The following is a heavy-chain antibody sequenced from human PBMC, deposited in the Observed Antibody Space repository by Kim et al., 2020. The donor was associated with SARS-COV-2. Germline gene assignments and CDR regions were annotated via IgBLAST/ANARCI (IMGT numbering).Heavy chain of an antibody. Sequence: GGSLRLSCAASGFTFSSYGMHWVRQAPGKGLEWVADIWYDGSNKYYADSVKGRFTISRDNSKNTLYLQMNNLRAEDTAVYYCAREGGATSLFDSWGQGTLVTVSA. D-gene: IGHD1-26*01. V-gene: IGHV3-33*01. CDR1: GFTFSSYG. CDR3: AREGGATSLFDS. J-gene: IGHJ5*01. CDR2: IWYDGSNK.